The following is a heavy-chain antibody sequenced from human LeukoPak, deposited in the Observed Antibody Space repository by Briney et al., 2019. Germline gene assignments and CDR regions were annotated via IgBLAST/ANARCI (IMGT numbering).Heavy chain of an antibody. V-gene: IGHV4-39*01. CDR2: IYYSGST. Sequence: PSETLSLTCTVSGGSISSSSYYWGWIRQPPGKWLEWIGSIYYSGSTYCNPSLKSRVTISVDTSKNQFSLKLSSVTAADTAVYYCARHFRGSYPIDYWGQGTLVTVSS. J-gene: IGHJ4*02. D-gene: IGHD1-26*01. CDR3: ARHFRGSYPIDY. CDR1: GGSISSSSYY.